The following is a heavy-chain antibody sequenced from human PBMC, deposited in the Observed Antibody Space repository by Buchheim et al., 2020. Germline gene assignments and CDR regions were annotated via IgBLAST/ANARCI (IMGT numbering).Heavy chain of an antibody. CDR3: ARDLGSCSSTSCYMNWFDP. Sequence: QVQLVESGGGLVKPGGSLRLSCAASGFTFSDYYMSWIRQAPGKGLEWVSYLSSSSSYTNYADFVKGRFTIPRDHAKNSLYLQMNSLRAEDTAVYYCARDLGSCSSTSCYMNWFDPWGQGTL. CDR1: GFTFSDYY. V-gene: IGHV3-11*06. D-gene: IGHD2-2*02. CDR2: LSSSSSYT. J-gene: IGHJ5*02.